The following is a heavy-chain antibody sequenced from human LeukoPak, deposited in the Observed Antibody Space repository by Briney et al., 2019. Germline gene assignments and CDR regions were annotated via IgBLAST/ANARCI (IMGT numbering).Heavy chain of an antibody. V-gene: IGHV3-48*02. D-gene: IGHD5-12*01. J-gene: IGHJ4*02. CDR1: GFTFSDYY. CDR3: ARDGGRGYDALDY. Sequence: GGSLRLSCAASGFTFSDYYMNWVRQAPGKGLEWVSYISPDRSTIYYANSVEGRFTISRDNAKNSLYLQMNSLRDEDTAAYYCARDGGRGYDALDYWGRGTRVTVSS. CDR2: ISPDRSTI.